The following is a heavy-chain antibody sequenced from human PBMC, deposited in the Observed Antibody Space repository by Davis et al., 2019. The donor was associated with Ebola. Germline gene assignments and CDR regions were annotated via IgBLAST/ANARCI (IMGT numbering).Heavy chain of an antibody. J-gene: IGHJ3*02. D-gene: IGHD3-22*01. CDR1: GYRFTSYY. V-gene: IGHV1-46*01. Sequence: ASVKVSCKASGYRFTSYYMHWVRQAPGQGLEWMGIINPITGGTSYAQNLQVRVNMTRDTFTSTVYMELSSLRSEDAAVYYCAREGGRYYDSSGYVFDIWGQGTMVKVSS. CDR3: AREGGRYYDSSGYVFDI. CDR2: INPITGGT.